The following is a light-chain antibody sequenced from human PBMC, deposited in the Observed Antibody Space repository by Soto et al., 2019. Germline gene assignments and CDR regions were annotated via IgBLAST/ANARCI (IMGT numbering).Light chain of an antibody. Sequence: DIQMTQSPSSLSASVGDRVTITCRASHGIRSDLGWYQQKPGKAPKRLIYAASSLHSGVPSRFSGSGSGPEYTLTISSLQPEDFATYYGLHHNSYPRTFGQGTQVEIK. J-gene: IGKJ1*01. V-gene: IGKV1-17*01. CDR2: AAS. CDR1: HGIRSD. CDR3: LHHNSYPRT.